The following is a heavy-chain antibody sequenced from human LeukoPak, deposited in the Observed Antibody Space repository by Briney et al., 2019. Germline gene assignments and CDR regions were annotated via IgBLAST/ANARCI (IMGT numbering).Heavy chain of an antibody. D-gene: IGHD4-17*01. CDR3: ARDLLNDYGDYGLDY. J-gene: IGHJ4*02. CDR2: ISSSSSYI. CDR1: GFTFSSYE. V-gene: IGHV3-21*01. Sequence: PGGSLRLSCAASGFTFSSYEMNWVRQAPGKGLEWVSSISSSSSYIYYADSVKGRFTISRDNAKNSLYLQMNSLRAEDTAVYYCARDLLNDYGDYGLDYWGQGTLVTVSS.